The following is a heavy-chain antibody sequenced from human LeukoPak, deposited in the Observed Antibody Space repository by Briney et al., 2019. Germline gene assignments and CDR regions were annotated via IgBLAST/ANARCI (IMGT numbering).Heavy chain of an antibody. V-gene: IGHV3-66*01. CDR1: GFTFSGYA. Sequence: GGSLRLSCAGSGFTFSGYAMSWVRRAPGKGLEWVSVIYIDGGTYYADSVKGRFTISRDNSKNTLLLQMNSLRAEDTAVYYCARGHYSNRLGGQGTLVTVSS. CDR2: IYIDGGT. J-gene: IGHJ4*02. D-gene: IGHD2-2*01. CDR3: ARGHYSNRL.